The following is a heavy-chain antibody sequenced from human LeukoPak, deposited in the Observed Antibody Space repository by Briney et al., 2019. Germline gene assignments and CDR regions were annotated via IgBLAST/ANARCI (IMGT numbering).Heavy chain of an antibody. CDR2: IHHDGINK. CDR1: GFTFSSYG. D-gene: IGHD5-24*01. J-gene: IGHJ4*02. V-gene: IGHV3-30*02. CDR3: AKSGYNRFDY. Sequence: GGSLRLSCAASGFTFSSYGMHWVRQAPGKGLDWVAFIHHDGINKYYADSVKGRFTISRDNSKNTLYLQMNSLRAEDTAVYYCAKSGYNRFDYWGQGTLVTVSS.